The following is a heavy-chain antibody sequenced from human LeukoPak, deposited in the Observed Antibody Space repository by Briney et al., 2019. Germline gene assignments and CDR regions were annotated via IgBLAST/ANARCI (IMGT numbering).Heavy chain of an antibody. J-gene: IGHJ6*03. CDR3: ARSPYYYYYYMDV. CDR2: IYQSGST. CDR1: GYSISSGYY. V-gene: IGHV4-38-2*01. Sequence: SETLSLTCAVSGYSISSGYYWGWIRQPPGKGLEWIGSIYQSGSTYYNPSLKSRVTISVDTSKNQFSLKLSSVTAADTAVYYCARSPYYYYYYMDVWGKGTTVTVSS.